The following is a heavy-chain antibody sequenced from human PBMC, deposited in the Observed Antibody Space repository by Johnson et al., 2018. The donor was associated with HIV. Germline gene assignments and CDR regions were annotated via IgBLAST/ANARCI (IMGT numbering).Heavy chain of an antibody. D-gene: IGHD2/OR15-2a*01. V-gene: IGHV3-66*01. CDR1: GFTVSSNY. CDR3: AKAFSTFHDAFDI. J-gene: IGHJ3*02. Sequence: VQLVESGGGLVQPGGSLRLSCAASGFTVSSNYMSWVRQAPGKGLESVSVVYSGGTTHYADSVKGRFTVSRDNAKNTMYLQMNSLRVEDTALYFCAKAFSTFHDAFDIWGQGTMVTVSS. CDR2: VYSGGTT.